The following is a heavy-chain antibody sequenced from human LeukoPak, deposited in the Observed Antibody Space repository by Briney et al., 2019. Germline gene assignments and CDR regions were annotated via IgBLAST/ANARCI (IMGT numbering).Heavy chain of an antibody. J-gene: IGHJ4*02. V-gene: IGHV3-23*01. Sequence: PGGSLRLSCAASGFTFSSHGMNWVRQAPGKGLEWVSGITGSGGNRYYADSVKGRFTISRDNSKNTLYLQMNSLRAEDTAVYYCASHPGDVDYWGQGTLVTVSS. CDR2: ITGSGGNR. CDR1: GFTFSSHG. CDR3: ASHPGDVDY. D-gene: IGHD3-16*01.